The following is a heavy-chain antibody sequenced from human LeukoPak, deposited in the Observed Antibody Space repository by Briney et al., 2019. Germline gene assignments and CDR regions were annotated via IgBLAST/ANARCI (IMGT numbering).Heavy chain of an antibody. J-gene: IGHJ4*02. Sequence: GGSLRLSCTASGFNFCDYLMSWFRQAPGKGVDCIVFISCSTTYYPPSVNGTFPISTHGSTSIPYLQLNSLTTEDTAVYYCSRASVWLSVYWGQGTLVTVSS. CDR1: GFNFCDYL. CDR3: SRASVWLSVY. CDR2: ISCSTT. D-gene: IGHD5/OR15-5a*01. V-gene: IGHV3-49*01.